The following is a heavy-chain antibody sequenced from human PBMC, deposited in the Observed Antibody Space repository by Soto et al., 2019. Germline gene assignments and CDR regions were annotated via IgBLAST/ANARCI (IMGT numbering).Heavy chain of an antibody. V-gene: IGHV4-30-4*01. J-gene: IGHJ4*02. CDR2: IYYSGST. CDR3: ARALPHYYDSSGLIDY. CDR1: GGSISSGDYY. Sequence: SETLSLTCTVSGGSISSGDYYWSWIRQPPGKGLEWMGYIYYSGSTYYNPSLKSRVTISVDTSKNQFSLKLSSVTTADTAVYYCARALPHYYDSSGLIDYWGQGTLVTVSS. D-gene: IGHD3-22*01.